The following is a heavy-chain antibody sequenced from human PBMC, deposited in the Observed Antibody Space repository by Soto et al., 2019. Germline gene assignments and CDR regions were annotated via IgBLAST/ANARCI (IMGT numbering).Heavy chain of an antibody. Sequence: QVQLVESGGGVVQPGRSLRLSCAASRFTFSGYGMHWVRQAPGKGLEWVAGISYDGSNKFYADSVKGRFTISRDNSKDTLYLQMNSLRAEDTAVYYCAKGGRAYCGGACWYYFDYWGQGTLVTVSS. CDR2: ISYDGSNK. V-gene: IGHV3-30*18. J-gene: IGHJ4*02. CDR1: RFTFSGYG. CDR3: AKGGRAYCGGACWYYFDY. D-gene: IGHD2-21*02.